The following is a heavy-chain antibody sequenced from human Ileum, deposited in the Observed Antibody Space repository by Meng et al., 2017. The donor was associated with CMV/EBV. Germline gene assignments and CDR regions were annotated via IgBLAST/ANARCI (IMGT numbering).Heavy chain of an antibody. CDR3: ARGPHFCTSSVCSILDY. CDR2: MIPRSENS. Sequence: YTCTNNEITWVRQAAGQGLEWMGWMIPRSENSLIAQKFQGRLTMTRNTSETTVYMELSSLTSDDTAAYYCARGPHFCTSSVCSILDYWGQGMLVTVSS. D-gene: IGHD3-22*01. CDR1: YTCTNNE. V-gene: IGHV1-8*01. J-gene: IGHJ4*02.